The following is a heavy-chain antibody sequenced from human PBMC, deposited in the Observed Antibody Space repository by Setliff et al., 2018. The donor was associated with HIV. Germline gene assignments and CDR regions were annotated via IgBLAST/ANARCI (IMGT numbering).Heavy chain of an antibody. J-gene: IGHJ5*02. D-gene: IGHD5-18*01. CDR1: GFTVSSNY. V-gene: IGHV3-66*02. CDR2: IYSGGST. Sequence: GGSLRLSCAASGFTVSSNYMSWVRQAPGKGLEWVSVIYSGGSTYYADSVKGRFTISRDNSKNTLYLQMNSLRAEDTAVYYCARGLESGYSYGSNLFDPWGQGTLVTVSS. CDR3: ARGLESGYSYGSNLFDP.